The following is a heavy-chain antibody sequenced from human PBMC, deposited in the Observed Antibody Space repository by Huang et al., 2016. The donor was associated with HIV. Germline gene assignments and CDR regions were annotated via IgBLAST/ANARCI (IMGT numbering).Heavy chain of an antibody. Sequence: QVQLVQSGAEVKKPGSSVKVSCRTSGGTFSNYVINWVRQAPGQGLEWMGGIIPVFATPKYAQKFQARVTITVDLSTSTAYMELSSLKSDDTAIYFCARNPSGSHNEGRFDPWGQGTLVVVSS. V-gene: IGHV1-69*13. D-gene: IGHD1-1*01. CDR2: IIPVFATP. CDR3: ARNPSGSHNEGRFDP. J-gene: IGHJ5*02. CDR1: GGTFSNYV.